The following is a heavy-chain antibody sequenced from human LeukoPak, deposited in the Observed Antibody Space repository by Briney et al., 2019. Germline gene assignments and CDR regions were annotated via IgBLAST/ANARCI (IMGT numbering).Heavy chain of an antibody. V-gene: IGHV4-59*01. D-gene: IGHD4-17*01. J-gene: IGHJ4*02. CDR1: GGSISSYY. CDR2: IYYSGST. CDR3: ASMDYGFDY. Sequence: RPSETLSLTCTVSGGSISSYYWSWIRQPPGKGLEWIGYIYYSGSTNYNPSLKSRVTISVDTSKNQFSLKLSSVTAADTAVYYCASMDYGFDYWGQGTLVTVSS.